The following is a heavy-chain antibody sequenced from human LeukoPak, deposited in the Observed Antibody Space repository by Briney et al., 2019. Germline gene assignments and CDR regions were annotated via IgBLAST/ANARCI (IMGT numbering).Heavy chain of an antibody. V-gene: IGHV4-4*07. J-gene: IGHJ5*02. CDR2: IFTSGYT. D-gene: IGHD3-3*01. CDR1: GGSMSNYK. Sequence: SETLSLTCTVSGGSMSNYKWSWIRQPAGKGLEWIGRIFTSGYTNYNASVQSRVTMSVDTSKNQFSLKLSSVTAADTAVYYCASTIFGVVRGYNWFDPWGQGTLVTVSS. CDR3: ASTIFGVVRGYNWFDP.